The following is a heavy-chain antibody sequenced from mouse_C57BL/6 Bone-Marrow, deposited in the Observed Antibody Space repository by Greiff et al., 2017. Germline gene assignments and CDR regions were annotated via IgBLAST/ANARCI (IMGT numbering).Heavy chain of an antibody. D-gene: IGHD2-1*01. CDR1: GFNIKDYY. V-gene: IGHV14-1*01. Sequence: VQLQQSGAELVRPGASVKLSCTASGFNIKDYYMHWVKQRPEQGLEWIGRIDPEDGDTEYASKFQGKATMTADTSSNSAYLQLSSLTSEDTAVYYCTSYGNAFAYWGQGTLVTVSA. CDR3: TSYGNAFAY. J-gene: IGHJ3*01. CDR2: IDPEDGDT.